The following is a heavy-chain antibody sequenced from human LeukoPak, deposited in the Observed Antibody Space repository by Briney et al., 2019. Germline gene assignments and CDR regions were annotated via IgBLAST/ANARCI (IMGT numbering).Heavy chain of an antibody. CDR2: ISSSGSTI. Sequence: GGSLRLSCAASGFTFSSYEMNWVRQAPGKGLEWVSYISSSGSTIYYADSVKGRFTISRANAKNSLYLQMNSLRAEDTAVYYCARETYYYGSGSYNDYWGQGTLVTVSS. D-gene: IGHD3-10*01. V-gene: IGHV3-48*03. CDR1: GFTFSSYE. CDR3: ARETYYYGSGSYNDY. J-gene: IGHJ4*02.